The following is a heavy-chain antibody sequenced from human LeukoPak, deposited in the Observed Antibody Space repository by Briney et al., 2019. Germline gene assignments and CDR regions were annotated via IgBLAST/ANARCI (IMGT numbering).Heavy chain of an antibody. D-gene: IGHD5-18*01. J-gene: IGHJ4*02. CDR1: GFTFSSYW. CDR2: IKQDGSEK. CDR3: ARDPSRGYTYGYKDY. V-gene: IGHV3-7*01. Sequence: GGSLRLSCAASGFTFSSYWMNWVRQAPGKVLEWVANIKQDGSEKYYVDSVKGRFTISRDNAKNSLYLQMNSLRAEDTAVYYCARDPSRGYTYGYKDYWGQGTLVTVSS.